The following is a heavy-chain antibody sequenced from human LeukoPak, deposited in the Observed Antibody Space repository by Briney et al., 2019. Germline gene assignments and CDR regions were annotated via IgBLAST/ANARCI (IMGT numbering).Heavy chain of an antibody. D-gene: IGHD6-13*01. CDR2: IIPIFGTA. J-gene: IGHJ5*02. V-gene: IGHV1-69*13. CDR3: ARSDSSSWYASGPFDP. Sequence: GASVKVSCKASGYTFTSYGISWVRQAPGQGLEWMGGIIPIFGTANYAQKFQGRVTITADESTSTAYMELSSLRSEDTAVYYCARSDSSSWYASGPFDPWGQGTLVTVSS. CDR1: GYTFTSYG.